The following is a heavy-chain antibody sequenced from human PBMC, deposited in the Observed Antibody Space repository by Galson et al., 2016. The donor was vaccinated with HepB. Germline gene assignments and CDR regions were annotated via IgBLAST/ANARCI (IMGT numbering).Heavy chain of an antibody. D-gene: IGHD6-25*01. CDR2: ISYDGSVR. V-gene: IGHV3-30*18. J-gene: IGHJ4*02. CDR1: GFTFSRYG. Sequence: SLRLSCAASGFTFSRYGMQWVRQAPGKGLEWVSYISYDGSVRKYADSVKGRFTVSRDNSKYTLYLQMNSLRAEDAAVYYCTKDSSSAIWHLWGQGTLVTVSS. CDR3: TKDSSSAIWHL.